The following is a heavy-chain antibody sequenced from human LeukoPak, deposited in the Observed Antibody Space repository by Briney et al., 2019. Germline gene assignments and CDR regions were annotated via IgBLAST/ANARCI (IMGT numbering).Heavy chain of an antibody. Sequence: GGSLRLSCAASGFTVSSNYMSWVRQAPGKGLEWVSVIYSDSGSSTYYADSVKGRFTMSRDNSKNTLYLHMNSLRAEDTAVYYCARGFTHDYGDYFDYWGRGTLVTVSS. D-gene: IGHD4-17*01. V-gene: IGHV3-66*01. CDR1: GFTVSSNY. J-gene: IGHJ4*02. CDR2: IYSDSGSST. CDR3: ARGFTHDYGDYFDY.